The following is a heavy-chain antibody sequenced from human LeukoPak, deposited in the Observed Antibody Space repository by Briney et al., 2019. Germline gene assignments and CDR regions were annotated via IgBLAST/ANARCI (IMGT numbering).Heavy chain of an antibody. J-gene: IGHJ4*02. CDR2: ISDSGDGT. Sequence: GGALRLSCAASGFTFRTYAMRWCRQAPGKGVEWGSGISDSGDGTYYAESVKGRFTISRDNSTNTVFLQMNGLRADDTAKYYCAKDKAPGSWDTPSDFWGQGTLVTVYS. CDR1: GFTFRTYA. CDR3: AKDKAPGSWDTPSDF. D-gene: IGHD6-13*01. V-gene: IGHV3-23*01.